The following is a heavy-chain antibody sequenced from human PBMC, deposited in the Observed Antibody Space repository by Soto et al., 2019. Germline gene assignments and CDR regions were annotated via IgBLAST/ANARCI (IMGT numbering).Heavy chain of an antibody. CDR2: ISTSTGNT. D-gene: IGHD2-15*01. Sequence: ASVKVSCKASGYTFTTFGITWVRQAPGQGLEWMGWISTSTGNTNYAQKLQGRVTLTKETSTRTAYMELRNLTSDDTAVYYCARSPRVIIAAKGTLDYWGQGTLVTVSS. J-gene: IGHJ4*02. V-gene: IGHV1-18*04. CDR3: ARSPRVIIAAKGTLDY. CDR1: GYTFTTFG.